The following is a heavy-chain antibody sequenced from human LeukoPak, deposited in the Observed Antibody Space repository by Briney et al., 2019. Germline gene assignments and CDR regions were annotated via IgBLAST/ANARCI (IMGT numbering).Heavy chain of an antibody. CDR2: IKQDGSEK. D-gene: IGHD3-16*01. V-gene: IGHV3-7*01. CDR3: VRGGSLHPQSPY. CDR1: GFTLSTYW. J-gene: IGHJ4*02. Sequence: RGSLRLSCAASGFTLSTYWMSWVRQAPGKGLEWVANIKQDGSEKYYVDSVKGRFTISRDNAKNSVFLQMNSLRVEDTAVYYCVRGGSLHPQSPYWGQGTLVTVSS.